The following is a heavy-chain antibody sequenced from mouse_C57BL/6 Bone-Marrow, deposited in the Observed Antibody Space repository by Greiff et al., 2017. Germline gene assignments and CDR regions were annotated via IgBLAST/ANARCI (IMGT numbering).Heavy chain of an antibody. D-gene: IGHD2-4*01. CDR3: TPYDYEGPWFAY. Sequence: VQLQQSGAELVRPGASVKLSCTASGFNIKDYYMHWVKQRPEQGLEWIGWIDPENGDTEYASKFQGKATITADTSSNTAYLQLSSLTSEDTAVYYCTPYDYEGPWFAYGGQGTLVTVSA. V-gene: IGHV14-4*01. CDR1: GFNIKDYY. CDR2: IDPENGDT. J-gene: IGHJ3*01.